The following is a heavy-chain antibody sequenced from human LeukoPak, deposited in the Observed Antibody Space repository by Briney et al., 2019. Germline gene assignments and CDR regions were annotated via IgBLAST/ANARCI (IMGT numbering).Heavy chain of an antibody. CDR1: GYSFTTYW. Sequence: HGESLKISCRGSGYSFTTYWIAWVRQMSGKGLEWMGIIYPGDSDASSDTRYSPSFQGQVTISADKSISTAYLQWSSLRASDTAIYYCARQGFSLNWFDPWGQGTLVTVSS. CDR2: IYPGDSDASSDT. V-gene: IGHV5-51*01. D-gene: IGHD3-3*01. CDR3: ARQGFSLNWFDP. J-gene: IGHJ5*02.